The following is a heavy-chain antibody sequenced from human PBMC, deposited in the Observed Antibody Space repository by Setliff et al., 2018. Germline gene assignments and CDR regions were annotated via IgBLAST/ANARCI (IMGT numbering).Heavy chain of an antibody. D-gene: IGHD3-3*01. CDR1: RFTFSSYS. Sequence: PGGSLRLSCAASRFTFSSYSMSWVRQAPGKGLEWVSYISGGGSIMYYADSVKGRFAISRDNAKNSLYLQMNSLRAEDTAVYYCARRHIGVIIGYYFDYWGQGTLVTVSS. V-gene: IGHV3-48*04. CDR3: ARRHIGVIIGYYFDY. CDR2: ISGGGSIM. J-gene: IGHJ4*02.